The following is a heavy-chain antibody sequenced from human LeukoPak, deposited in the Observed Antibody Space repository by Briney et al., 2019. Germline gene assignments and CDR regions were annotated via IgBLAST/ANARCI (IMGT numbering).Heavy chain of an antibody. D-gene: IGHD6-13*01. CDR1: GGTFSSYA. V-gene: IGHV1-69*13. Sequence: ASVKVSCKASGGTFSSYAISWVRQAPGQGLEWMGGIIPIFGTANYAQKFQGRVTITADESTSTAYMELSSLRSEDTAVYYCASSSWPLFQHWGQGTLVTVSS. CDR3: ASSSWPLFQH. CDR2: IIPIFGTA. J-gene: IGHJ1*01.